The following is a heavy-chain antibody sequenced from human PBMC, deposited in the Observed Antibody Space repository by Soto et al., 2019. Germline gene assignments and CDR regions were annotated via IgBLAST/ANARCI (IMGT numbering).Heavy chain of an antibody. D-gene: IGHD6-13*01. J-gene: IGHJ5*02. V-gene: IGHV4-59*01. CDR3: AKGGTYSNLLIQDYFDP. CDR1: GGSISSYY. Sequence: ETLSLTCTVSGGSISSYYWSWFRQPPGKGREWIGYINYSESTNYNPSLKSRVTISVDTSKNQLSLKLNSVTAADTAMYYCAKGGTYSNLLIQDYFDPWGQGPRVTVSP. CDR2: INYSEST.